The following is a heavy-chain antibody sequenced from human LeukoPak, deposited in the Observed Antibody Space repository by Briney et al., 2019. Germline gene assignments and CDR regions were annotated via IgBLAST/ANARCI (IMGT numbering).Heavy chain of an antibody. Sequence: PGRSLRLSCSASGFTFSSYAMRWVRQAPGKGLKWVSVISGSGDSTYYADSVKGRFTISRDNSKNTLYLQMNSLRAEDTAVYYCARDNSGYFDYWGQGTLVTVAS. CDR3: ARDNSGYFDY. J-gene: IGHJ4*02. D-gene: IGHD3-22*01. CDR1: GFTFSSYA. CDR2: ISGSGDST. V-gene: IGHV3-23*01.